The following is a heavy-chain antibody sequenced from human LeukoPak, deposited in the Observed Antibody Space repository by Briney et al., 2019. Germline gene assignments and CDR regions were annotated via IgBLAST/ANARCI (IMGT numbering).Heavy chain of an antibody. CDR1: GYTFTTYD. D-gene: IGHD3-16*02. CDR3: ARDSRLGDLSPFDY. J-gene: IGHJ4*02. CDR2: VNPNSGDT. Sequence: ASVRVSCKASGYTFTTYDITWVRQATGQGLEWMGWVNPNSGDTAYAQNFQGRVAMTRDTSISTAYMELWSLRSDDTAVYYCARDSRLGDLSPFDYWGQGTLVTVSS. V-gene: IGHV1-8*01.